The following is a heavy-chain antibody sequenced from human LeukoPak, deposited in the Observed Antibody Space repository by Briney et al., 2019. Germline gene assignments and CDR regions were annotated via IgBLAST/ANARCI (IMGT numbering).Heavy chain of an antibody. J-gene: IGHJ4*02. CDR3: AKGGIAVTGRYYFDC. CDR1: GFTVSSNY. V-gene: IGHV3-53*01. D-gene: IGHD6-19*01. CDR2: IYGDGST. Sequence: GGSLRLSCAASGFTVSSNYMTWVRQAPGKGLEWVSVIYGDGSTSYADSVKGRFTISRDNSKNTLYLQMNSLIAEDTAVYYCAKGGIAVTGRYYFDCWGQGTPVTVSS.